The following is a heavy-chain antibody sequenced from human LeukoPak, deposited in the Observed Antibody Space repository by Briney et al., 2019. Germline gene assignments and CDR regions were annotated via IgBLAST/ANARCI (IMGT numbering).Heavy chain of an antibody. CDR1: GYTFTGYY. V-gene: IGHV1-2*06. CDR2: INPNSGGT. CDR3: ATFSRVRIEVQAAIHWFDP. Sequence: ASVKVSCKASGYTFTGYYMHWVRHAPGQGLECMGRINPNSGGTNYAQKFQGRVTMTRDTAISTAYMELSRVRSDDTAVYYCATFSRVRIEVQAAIHWFDPWGQGNLVTVSS. J-gene: IGHJ5*02. D-gene: IGHD2-2*01.